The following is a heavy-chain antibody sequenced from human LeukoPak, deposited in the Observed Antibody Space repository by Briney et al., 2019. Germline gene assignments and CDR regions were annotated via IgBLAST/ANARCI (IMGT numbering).Heavy chain of an antibody. Sequence: PGGSLRLSCAASGFTFSGYSMNWVRQAPGKGLEWVSSISSSSSYIYYADSVKGRFTISRDNAKNSLYLQMNSLRAEDTAVYFCARGASDIVVVVTATPIDYWGQGTLVTVSS. CDR1: GFTFSGYS. V-gene: IGHV3-21*01. CDR3: ARGASDIVVVVTATPIDY. J-gene: IGHJ4*02. CDR2: ISSSSSYI. D-gene: IGHD2-15*01.